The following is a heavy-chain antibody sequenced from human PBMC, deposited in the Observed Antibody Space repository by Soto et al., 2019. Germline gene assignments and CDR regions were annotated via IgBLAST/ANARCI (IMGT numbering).Heavy chain of an antibody. CDR2: IYYSGST. CDR1: GGSISSGDYY. J-gene: IGHJ2*01. V-gene: IGHV4-30-4*02. D-gene: IGHD5-18*01. Sequence: KPSETLSLTCTVSGGSISSGDYYWSWIRQPPGKGLEWIGYIYYSGSTYYNPSLKSRVTISVDTSKNQFSLKLSSVTAADTAVYYCARDLRTTMVTLNWYFDLWGRGTLVTVSS. CDR3: ARDLRTTMVTLNWYFDL.